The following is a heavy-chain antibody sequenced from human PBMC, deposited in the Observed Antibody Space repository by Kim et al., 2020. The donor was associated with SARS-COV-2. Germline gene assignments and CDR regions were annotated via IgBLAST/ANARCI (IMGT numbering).Heavy chain of an antibody. CDR1: GGSISTYY. Sequence: SETLSLTCTVSGGSISTYYWSWIRQPPGKGLEWIGYIYYSGTTKYNPSLKSRLTISVDTSKNQFSLKLSSVTAADTAVYYCAAYSLTGGSRFDPWGQGT. J-gene: IGHJ5*02. CDR2: IYYSGTT. D-gene: IGHD6-13*01. V-gene: IGHV4-59*01. CDR3: AAYSLTGGSRFDP.